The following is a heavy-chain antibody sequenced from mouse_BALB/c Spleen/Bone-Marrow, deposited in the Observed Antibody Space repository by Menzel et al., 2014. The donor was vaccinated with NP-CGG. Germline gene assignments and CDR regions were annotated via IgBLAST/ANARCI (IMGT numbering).Heavy chain of an antibody. D-gene: IGHD1-1*01. V-gene: IGHV4-1*02. CDR2: INPDSSTI. Sequence: EVQRVESGGGLVQPGGSLKLSCAASGFDFXRYWMSWVRQAPGKGLEWIGEINPDSSTINYTPSLKDKFIISRDDAKNTLYLQMSKVRSEDTALYYCPRLYYYGNFAYWGQGTLVTVSA. CDR1: GFDFXRYW. J-gene: IGHJ3*01. CDR3: PRLYYYGNFAY.